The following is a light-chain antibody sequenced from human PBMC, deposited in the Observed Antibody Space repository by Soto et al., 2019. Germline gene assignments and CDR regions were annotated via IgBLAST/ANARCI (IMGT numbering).Light chain of an antibody. J-gene: IGLJ2*01. CDR3: SSYTSSSTGVV. CDR1: SSDVGGYNY. Sequence: QSALTQPASVSGSPGQSITVSCTGTSSDVGGYNYVSWYQQYPGKAPKLMIYDVSNRPSGVSNRFSDSKSGNTASLTISGLQAEDEADYYCSSYTSSSTGVVFGGGTKVTVL. CDR2: DVS. V-gene: IGLV2-14*01.